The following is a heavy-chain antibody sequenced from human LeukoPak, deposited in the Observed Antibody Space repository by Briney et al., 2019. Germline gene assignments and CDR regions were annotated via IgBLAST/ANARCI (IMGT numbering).Heavy chain of an antibody. Sequence: GGSLRLSCAASGFTFSDYWMHWVRQAPGKGLVWVSRVNRDGSSTSYADSVKGRFTVSRDNAKNTLSLQMNSLRAEDTAVYYCARDRSISAAGDTYWGQGTLVTVSS. CDR2: VNRDGSST. D-gene: IGHD6-13*01. J-gene: IGHJ4*02. CDR1: GFTFSDYW. V-gene: IGHV3-74*01. CDR3: ARDRSISAAGDTY.